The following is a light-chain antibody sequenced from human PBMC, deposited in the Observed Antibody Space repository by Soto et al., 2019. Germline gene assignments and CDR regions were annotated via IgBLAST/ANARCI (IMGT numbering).Light chain of an antibody. CDR3: QQSYSTPYT. J-gene: IGKJ5*01. CDR1: QTISIY. V-gene: IGKV1-39*01. Sequence: DLQMTQSPSSLSASIGDRVTITCRTSQTISIYLNWYQQKPGKAPKLLIYGASTLQSGVPSRFSGSGSGTDFTLTISSLQPEDFAAYSCQQSYSTPYTFGQGTRLAIK. CDR2: GAS.